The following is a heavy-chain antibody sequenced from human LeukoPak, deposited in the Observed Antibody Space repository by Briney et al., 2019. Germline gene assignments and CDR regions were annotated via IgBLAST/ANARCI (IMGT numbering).Heavy chain of an antibody. CDR3: AKGPRSSSWYHFDY. Sequence: GGSLRLSCAASRFIFSNYAMTWVRQAPGKGLEWVATITGSTGSTTYADSVKGRFTITRDNSMSTLYLQMNSLRDVDTAVYYCAKGPRSSSWYHFDYWGQGTLVTVSS. CDR1: RFIFSNYA. D-gene: IGHD6-13*01. J-gene: IGHJ4*02. V-gene: IGHV3-23*01. CDR2: ITGSTGST.